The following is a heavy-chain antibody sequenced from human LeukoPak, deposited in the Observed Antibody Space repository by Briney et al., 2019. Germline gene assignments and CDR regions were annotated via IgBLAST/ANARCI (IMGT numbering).Heavy chain of an antibody. J-gene: IGHJ4*02. CDR3: ARVYCSSNACRESFDY. V-gene: IGHV1-18*01. D-gene: IGHD2-2*01. CDR1: GYTFTSYG. Sequence: ASVKVSCKASGYTFTSYGISWVRQAPGQGLEWMGWISAYNGNTNYAQKLQGRVTMTTDTSTSTAYMELRSLRSDDTAVYYCARVYCSSNACRESFDYWGQGTLVTVSS. CDR2: ISAYNGNT.